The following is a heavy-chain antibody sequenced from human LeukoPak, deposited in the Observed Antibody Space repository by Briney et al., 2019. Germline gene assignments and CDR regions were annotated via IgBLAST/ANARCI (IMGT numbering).Heavy chain of an antibody. CDR3: ARDLGYCSSTSCLNWFDP. D-gene: IGHD2-2*01. V-gene: IGHV3-20*04. CDR2: NNWNGGST. Sequence: GGPLRLSCTAPGFTFGDYAMSWVRQAPGKGLEWVSGNNWNGGSTGYADSVKCRFTISRDNAKNSLYLQMNSLRAEDTALYYCARDLGYCSSTSCLNWFDPWGQGTLVTVSS. CDR1: GFTFGDYA. J-gene: IGHJ5*02.